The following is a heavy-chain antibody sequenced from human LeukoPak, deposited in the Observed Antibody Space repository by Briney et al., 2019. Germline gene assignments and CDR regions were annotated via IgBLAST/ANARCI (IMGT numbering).Heavy chain of an antibody. CDR2: IYHSGST. CDR1: GYSISSGDY. D-gene: IGHD6-13*01. V-gene: IGHV4-38-2*01. CDR3: ARVVGRSWYCSDY. J-gene: IGHJ4*02. Sequence: SETLSLTCAVSGYSISSGDYWGWIRQPPGKGLGGIGRIYHSGSTYYNPSLKSRVTISVDTSKNQFSLQMSSVTAADTAVYYCARVVGRSWYCSDYWGQGTLVTVSS.